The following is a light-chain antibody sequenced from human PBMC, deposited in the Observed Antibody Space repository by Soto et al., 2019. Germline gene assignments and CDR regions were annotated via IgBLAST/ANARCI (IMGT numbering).Light chain of an antibody. CDR2: EVS. CDR3: SSYTSISTAV. V-gene: IGLV2-14*01. J-gene: IGLJ2*01. Sequence: QSALTQPASVSGSPGQSITISCTGTSSDVGGYNYVSWYQQHPGKAPKLVIYEVSNRPSGVSNRFSGSKSGNTASLTISGLQAEDEADYYCSSYTSISTAVFGGGTKLTVL. CDR1: SSDVGGYNY.